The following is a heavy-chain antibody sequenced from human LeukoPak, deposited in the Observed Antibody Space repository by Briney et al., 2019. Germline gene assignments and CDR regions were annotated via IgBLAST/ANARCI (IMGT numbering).Heavy chain of an antibody. CDR3: ARGPSYVVTFGGVINWSDP. V-gene: IGHV1-8*01. J-gene: IGHJ5*02. CDR1: GYTFTSYD. CDR2: MNPNSGNT. D-gene: IGHD3-16*01. Sequence: GASVKVSCKASGYTFTSYDINWVRQATGQGLEWMGWMNPNSGNTGYAQKFQGRVTMTRNTSISTAYMELSSLRSEDTAVYYCARGPSYVVTFGGVINWSDPWGQGTLVTVSS.